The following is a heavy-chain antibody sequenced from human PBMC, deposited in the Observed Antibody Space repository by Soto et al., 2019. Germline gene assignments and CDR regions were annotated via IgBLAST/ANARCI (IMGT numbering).Heavy chain of an antibody. CDR1: GGAVSSGTYY. Sequence: SETLSLTCTASGGAVSSGTYYWSWIRQPPGQGLEWIGHIYFTGSTYYNPAFESRVAISLDTTNSQFSLTVTSVTAADTAVYFCARGRYCLTGRCFPNWFDSWGQGTLVTVSS. J-gene: IGHJ5*01. V-gene: IGHV4-30-4*08. CDR2: IYFTGST. CDR3: ARGRYCLTGRCFPNWFDS. D-gene: IGHD2-15*01.